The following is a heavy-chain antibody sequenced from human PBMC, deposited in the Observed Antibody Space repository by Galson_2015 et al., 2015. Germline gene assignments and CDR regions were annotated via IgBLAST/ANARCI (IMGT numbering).Heavy chain of an antibody. CDR1: GFTFSSYG. V-gene: IGHV3-30*18. CDR3: AKDQTYSGYEYYYYYGMDV. CDR2: ISYGGSNK. J-gene: IGHJ6*02. D-gene: IGHD5-12*01. Sequence: SLRLSCAASGFTFSSYGMHWVRQAPGKGLEWVAVISYGGSNKYYADSVKGRFTISRDNSKNTLYLQMNSLRAEDTAVYYCAKDQTYSGYEYYYYYGMDVWGQGTTVTVSS.